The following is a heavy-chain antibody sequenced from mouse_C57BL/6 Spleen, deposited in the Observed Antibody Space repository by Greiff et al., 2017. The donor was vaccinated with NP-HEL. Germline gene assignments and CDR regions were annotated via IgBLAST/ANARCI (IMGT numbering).Heavy chain of an antibody. Sequence: VNLVESGAELVRPGASVTLSCKASGYTFTDYEMHWVKQTPVHGLEWIGAIDPETGGTAYNQKFKGKAILTADKSSSTAYMELRSLTSEDSAVYYCTREGRDAMDYWGQGTSVTVSS. CDR3: TREGRDAMDY. CDR1: GYTFTDYE. CDR2: IDPETGGT. V-gene: IGHV1-15*01. D-gene: IGHD1-1*01. J-gene: IGHJ4*01.